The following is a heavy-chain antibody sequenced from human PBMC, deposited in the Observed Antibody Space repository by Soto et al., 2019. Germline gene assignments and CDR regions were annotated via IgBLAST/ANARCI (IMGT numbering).Heavy chain of an antibody. CDR2: IYHSGST. CDR1: GGSISSGGYS. J-gene: IGHJ4*02. V-gene: IGHV4-30-2*01. CDR3: ARGMTTVTTIDY. Sequence: TSDTLSLTCAVSGGSISSGGYSWSWIRQPPGKGLEWIGYIYHSGSTYYNPSLKSRVTISVDRSKNQFSLKLSSVTAADTAVYYCARGMTTVTTIDYWGQGTLVNVSS. D-gene: IGHD4-4*01.